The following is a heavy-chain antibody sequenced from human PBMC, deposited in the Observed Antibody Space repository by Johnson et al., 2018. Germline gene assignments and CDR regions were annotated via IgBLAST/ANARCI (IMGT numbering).Heavy chain of an antibody. D-gene: IGHD2-8*01. CDR3: ARYGVGDVSFDS. J-gene: IGHJ4*02. CDR1: GCRFSVYT. V-gene: IGHV3-48*02. CDR2: LESGSNRL. Sequence: VQLVQSGGGLVQPGGSLRLSCSASGCRFSVYTMNWVRQVPGKGLAWLSFLESGSNRLYYVNSVKGRFTISREDAKNSLDLQMNSLRDEDTAVYYCARYGVGDVSFDSWGQGTLVTVSS.